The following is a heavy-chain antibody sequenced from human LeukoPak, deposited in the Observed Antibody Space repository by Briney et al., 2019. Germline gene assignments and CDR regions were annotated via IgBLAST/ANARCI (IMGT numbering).Heavy chain of an antibody. Sequence: GASVKVSCKASGGTFSSYAISGVRQAPGQGLEWMGGIIPIFGTANYAQKFQGRVTITTDESTSTAYMELSSLRSEDTAVYYCASHIYCGGDCYPLFDYWGQGTLVTVSS. CDR1: GGTFSSYA. V-gene: IGHV1-69*05. CDR3: ASHIYCGGDCYPLFDY. CDR2: IIPIFGTA. D-gene: IGHD2-21*02. J-gene: IGHJ4*02.